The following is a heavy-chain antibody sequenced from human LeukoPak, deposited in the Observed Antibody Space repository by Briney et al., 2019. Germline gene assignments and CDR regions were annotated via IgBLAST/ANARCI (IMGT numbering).Heavy chain of an antibody. D-gene: IGHD2-15*01. Sequence: ASVKVSCKASGYTFTSYGISWVRQAPGQGLEWMGWISAYNGNTNYAQKLQGRVTMTRNTSISTAYMELSSLRSEDTAVYYCASHPINCSGGSCYSDYYYYGMDVWGQGTTVTVSS. J-gene: IGHJ6*02. CDR3: ASHPINCSGGSCYSDYYYYGMDV. CDR2: ISAYNGNT. CDR1: GYTFTSYG. V-gene: IGHV1-18*01.